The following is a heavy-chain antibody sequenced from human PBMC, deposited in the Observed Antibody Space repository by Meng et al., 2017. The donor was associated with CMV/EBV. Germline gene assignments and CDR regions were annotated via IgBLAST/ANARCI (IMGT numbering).Heavy chain of an antibody. CDR1: GYTFNKHG. CDR2: IIPILGIA. D-gene: IGHD5-18*01. Sequence: SVKVSCKASGYTFNKHGINWVRQAPGQGLEWMGWIIPILGIANYAQKFQGRVTITADKSTSTAYMELSSLRSEDTAVYYCATGYSPEWYYYGMDVWGQGTTVTVSS. CDR3: ATGYSPEWYYYGMDV. J-gene: IGHJ6*02. V-gene: IGHV1-69*10.